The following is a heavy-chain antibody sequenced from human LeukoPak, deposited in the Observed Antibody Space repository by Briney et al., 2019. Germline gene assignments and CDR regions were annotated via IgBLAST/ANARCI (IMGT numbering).Heavy chain of an antibody. Sequence: GGSLRLSCAASGFTFSSYSMDWVRQAPGKGLEWVSLISSSSSTIYYADSVKGRFTISRDNAKNSLYLQMNSLRAEDTAVYYCARWGPFLTGRPFDYWGQGTLVNVSS. CDR3: ARWGPFLTGRPFDY. V-gene: IGHV3-48*04. CDR1: GFTFSSYS. CDR2: ISSSSSTI. D-gene: IGHD3-9*01. J-gene: IGHJ4*02.